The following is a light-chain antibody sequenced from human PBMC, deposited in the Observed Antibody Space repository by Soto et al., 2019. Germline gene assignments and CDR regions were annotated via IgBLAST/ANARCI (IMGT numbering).Light chain of an antibody. Sequence: QPVLTQPPSVSGAPGQRVTISCTGSSSNIGAGYDVHWYQQLPGTAPKLLIYGNSNRPSGVPDRFSGSKSGTSASLAITGLHAEDEADYYCQSYDSSLSGVVFGGGTKLTVL. J-gene: IGLJ2*01. CDR2: GNS. V-gene: IGLV1-40*01. CDR1: SSNIGAGYD. CDR3: QSYDSSLSGVV.